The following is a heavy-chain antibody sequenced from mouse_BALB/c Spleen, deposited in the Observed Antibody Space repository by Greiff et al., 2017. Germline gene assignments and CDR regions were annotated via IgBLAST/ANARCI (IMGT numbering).Heavy chain of an antibody. V-gene: IGHV8-5*01. Sequence: QVTLKVSGPGLLQPSQTLSLTCSFSGFSLSTSNMGVGWLRQPSGKGRVWRLHILWNDSKYYNPALKSRPIITKDTYNNQVFLKIANVDTADTATYYCARIDLRRGGYFDYWGQGTTLTVSA. CDR3: ARIDLRRGGYFDY. J-gene: IGHJ2*01. CDR1: GFSLSTSNMG. D-gene: IGHD2-12*01. CDR2: ILWNDSK.